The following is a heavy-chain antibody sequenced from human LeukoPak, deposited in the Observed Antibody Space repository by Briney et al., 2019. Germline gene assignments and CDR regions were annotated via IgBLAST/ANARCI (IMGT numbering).Heavy chain of an antibody. V-gene: IGHV3-7*03. CDR2: IKQDGSEK. D-gene: IGHD5-24*01. CDR3: AREEMATIWYYYGMDV. CDR1: GFTFSNYW. J-gene: IGHJ6*02. Sequence: GGSLRLSCAASGFTFSNYWMTWVRQAPGKGLEWVANIKQDGSEKYYVDSVKGRFTISRDNAKNSLYLQMNSLRAEDTAVYYCAREEMATIWYYYGMDVWGQGTTVTVSS.